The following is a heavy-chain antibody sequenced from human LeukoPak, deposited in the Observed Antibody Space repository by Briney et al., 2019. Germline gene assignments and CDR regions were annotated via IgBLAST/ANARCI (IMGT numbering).Heavy chain of an antibody. CDR2: IYPGDSDT. Sequence: GESLKISCKGSGYSFTSYWIGWVRQMPGKGLEWMGIIYPGDSDTRYSPSFQGQVTISADKSISTAYLQWSSLKASDTAMYYCARPLCSGGSCYPDWWFDPWGQGTLVTVSS. V-gene: IGHV5-51*01. J-gene: IGHJ5*02. D-gene: IGHD2-15*01. CDR3: ARPLCSGGSCYPDWWFDP. CDR1: GYSFTSYW.